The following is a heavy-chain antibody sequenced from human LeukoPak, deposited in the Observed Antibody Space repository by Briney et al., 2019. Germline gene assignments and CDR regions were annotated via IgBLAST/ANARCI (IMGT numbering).Heavy chain of an antibody. J-gene: IGHJ3*02. CDR3: ARVLYLLDAFDI. V-gene: IGHV4-39*07. Sequence: SETLSLTCTVSGGSISSSSYYWGWIRQPPGKGLEWIGSIYYSGSTNYNPSLKSRVTISVDTSKNQFSLKLSSVTAADTAVYYCARVLYLLDAFDIWGQGTMVTVSS. CDR2: IYYSGST. D-gene: IGHD2-8*01. CDR1: GGSISSSSYY.